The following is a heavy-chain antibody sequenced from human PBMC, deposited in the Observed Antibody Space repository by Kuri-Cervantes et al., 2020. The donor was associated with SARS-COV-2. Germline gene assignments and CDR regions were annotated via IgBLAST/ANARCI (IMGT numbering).Heavy chain of an antibody. CDR3: ARTYSSSSLFYDY. CDR2: IYHSGST. V-gene: IGHV4-4*02. CDR1: GGSISSSNR. Sequence: SKTLSPTCAVSGGSISSSNRWSWVRQPPGKGLEWIGEIYHSGSTNYNPSLKSRVTISVDKSKNQFSLKLSSVTAADTAVYYCARTYSSSSLFYDYWGQGTLVTVSS. J-gene: IGHJ4*02. D-gene: IGHD6-6*01.